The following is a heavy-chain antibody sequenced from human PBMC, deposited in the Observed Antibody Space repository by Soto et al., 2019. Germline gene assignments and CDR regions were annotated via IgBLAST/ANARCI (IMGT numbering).Heavy chain of an antibody. CDR1: GFAFGNYA. CDR3: AKDMAGPGITWFDP. J-gene: IGHJ5*02. D-gene: IGHD6-19*01. CDR2: ISDSGGSK. Sequence: GGSLRLSCVASGFAFGNYAMSWVRQAPGGGLEWVSGISDSGGSKYYADSLKGRVTISRDNSKNTVYLQMNSLSAEDTAEYYCAKDMAGPGITWFDPWGQGTLVTVSS. V-gene: IGHV3-23*01.